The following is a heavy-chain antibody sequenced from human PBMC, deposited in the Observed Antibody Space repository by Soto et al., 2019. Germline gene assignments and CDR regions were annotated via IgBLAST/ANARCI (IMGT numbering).Heavy chain of an antibody. D-gene: IGHD4-17*01. CDR3: AKLTATSTVTTDSMDY. CDR1: GFTFSSYG. CDR2: ISYDGSNK. J-gene: IGHJ4*02. V-gene: IGHV3-30*18. Sequence: GGSLRLSCAASGFTFSSYGMHWVRQAPGKGLEWVAVISYDGSNKYYADSVKGRFTISRDNSKNTLYLQMNSLRAEDTAVYYCAKLTATSTVTTDSMDYWGQGTLVTVSS.